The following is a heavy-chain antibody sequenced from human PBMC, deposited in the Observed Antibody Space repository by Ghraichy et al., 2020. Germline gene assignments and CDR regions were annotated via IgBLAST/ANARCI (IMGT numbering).Heavy chain of an antibody. Sequence: SETLSLTCTVSGGSISSSSYYWGWIRQPPGKGLEWIGSIYYSGSTYYNPSLKSRVTISVDTSKNQFSLKLSSVTAADTAVYYCARHQYHGSSCYFDYWGQGTLVTVSS. V-gene: IGHV4-39*01. D-gene: IGHD6-13*01. J-gene: IGHJ4*02. CDR1: GGSISSSSYY. CDR3: ARHQYHGSSCYFDY. CDR2: IYYSGST.